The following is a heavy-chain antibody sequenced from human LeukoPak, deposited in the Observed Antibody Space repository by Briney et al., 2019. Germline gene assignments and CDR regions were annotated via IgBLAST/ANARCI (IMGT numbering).Heavy chain of an antibody. Sequence: ASVKVSCKASGYTFTSYDINWVRQATGQGLEWMGWMNPNSGNTGYAQKFQGRVTMTRNTSISTAYMELSSLRSEDTAVYYCARDGGSSGSYYYYYGMDVWGQGTTVTVS. D-gene: IGHD1-26*01. CDR2: MNPNSGNT. CDR1: GYTFTSYD. CDR3: ARDGGSSGSYYYYYGMDV. J-gene: IGHJ6*02. V-gene: IGHV1-8*01.